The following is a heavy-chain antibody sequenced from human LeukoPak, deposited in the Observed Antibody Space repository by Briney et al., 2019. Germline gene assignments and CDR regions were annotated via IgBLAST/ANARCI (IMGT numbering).Heavy chain of an antibody. V-gene: IGHV4-61*01. CDR2: IYYSGST. Sequence: SETLSLTCTVSGYSISSGYYWGWIRQPPGKGLEWIGYIYYSGSTNYNPSLKSRVTISVDTSKNQFSLKLSSVTAADTAVYYCARSPVEQLGLYYYYYMDVWGKGTTVTVSS. CDR3: ARSPVEQLGLYYYYYMDV. D-gene: IGHD6-6*01. CDR1: GYSISSGYY. J-gene: IGHJ6*03.